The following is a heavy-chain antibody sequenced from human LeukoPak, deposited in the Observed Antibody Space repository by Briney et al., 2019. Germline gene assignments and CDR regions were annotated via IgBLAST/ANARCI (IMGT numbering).Heavy chain of an antibody. D-gene: IGHD3-22*01. Sequence: GGSLRLSCAASGFTFSSYSMNWVRQAPGKGLEWVSSISSSSSYIYYADSVKGRFTISRDNAKNTLYLQMNSLKTEDTAVYYCTRRDDSSLFDYWGQGTLVTVSS. CDR3: TRRDDSSLFDY. V-gene: IGHV3-21*04. J-gene: IGHJ4*02. CDR2: ISSSSSYI. CDR1: GFTFSSYS.